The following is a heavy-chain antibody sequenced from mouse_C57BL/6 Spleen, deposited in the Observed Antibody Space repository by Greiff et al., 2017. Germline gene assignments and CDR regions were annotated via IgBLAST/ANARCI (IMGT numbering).Heavy chain of an antibody. V-gene: IGHV5-17*01. J-gene: IGHJ3*01. D-gene: IGHD1-1*01. CDR1: GFTFSDYG. Sequence: EVKLVESGGGLVKPGGSLKLSCAASGFTFSDYGMHWVRQAPEKGLEWVAYISSGSSTIYYADTVKGRFTISRDHATNTLFLQMTSLRSEDTAMYYGARRDYGSSSWFAYWGQGTLVTVSA. CDR3: ARRDYGSSSWFAY. CDR2: ISSGSSTI.